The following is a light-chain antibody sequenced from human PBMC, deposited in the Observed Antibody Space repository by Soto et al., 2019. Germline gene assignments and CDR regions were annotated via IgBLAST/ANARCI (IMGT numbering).Light chain of an antibody. CDR1: SSNIGSNS. Sequence: QSVLTQPPSASGTPGQRVTLSCSGSSSNIGSNSVNWYQQLPGTAPKLLIYSSDRRPSGVPDRFSGSKSGTSASLAISGLQSEDEADYYCAAWDDSLNGYVFGTGTKVTVL. V-gene: IGLV1-44*01. J-gene: IGLJ1*01. CDR2: SSD. CDR3: AAWDDSLNGYV.